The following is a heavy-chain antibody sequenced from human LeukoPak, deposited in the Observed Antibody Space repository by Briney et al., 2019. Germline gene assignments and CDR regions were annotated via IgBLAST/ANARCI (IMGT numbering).Heavy chain of an antibody. Sequence: GGSLRHSCAGAGFSFCTYIVKWVGQTAGKGLEWVSAIRSNGETVYNADSVTGRFTVSRDNSRQTLFLQMSSLRVEGTPTYYLSNRQQLDDGVFDPGGQGTLVTVSS. J-gene: IGHJ5*02. V-gene: IGHV3-23*01. CDR2: IRSNGETV. CDR3: SNRQQLDDGVFDP. CDR1: GFSFCTYI. D-gene: IGHD1-1*01.